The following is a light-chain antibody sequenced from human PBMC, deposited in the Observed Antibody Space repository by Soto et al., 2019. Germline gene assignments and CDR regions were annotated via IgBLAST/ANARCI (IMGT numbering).Light chain of an antibody. Sequence: EIVLTQSPCTLSVSPGERATLSCRGSQSVTSNFLAWYQQKPGQSPRLLISAASTRASDVPDRFSGSGSGTDFTLTITSLETEDFAVYYCQQYGSLPWTFGQGTKVE. CDR1: QSVTSNF. J-gene: IGKJ1*01. CDR3: QQYGSLPWT. CDR2: AAS. V-gene: IGKV3-20*01.